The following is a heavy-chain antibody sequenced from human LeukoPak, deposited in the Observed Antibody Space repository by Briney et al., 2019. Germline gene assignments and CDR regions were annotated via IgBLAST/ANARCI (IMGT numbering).Heavy chain of an antibody. D-gene: IGHD2-2*01. Sequence: ASVKVSCKASGYTFTAYYMHWVRQAPGQGVEWMGLINPNSGGTNYAQKFQVRGTMTRDTSISTAYMDLSRLRSDDTAVYYCAGDRVVVPAAPDYWGQGTLVTVSS. CDR3: AGDRVVVPAAPDY. CDR2: INPNSGGT. J-gene: IGHJ4*02. CDR1: GYTFTAYY. V-gene: IGHV1-2*02.